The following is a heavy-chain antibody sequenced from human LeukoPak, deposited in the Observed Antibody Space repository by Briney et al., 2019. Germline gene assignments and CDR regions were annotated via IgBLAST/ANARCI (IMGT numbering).Heavy chain of an antibody. Sequence: GRSLRLSCTASGFTVSNNYMSWVRQAPGKGLEWVSISYSDSNTNYADSVKGRFTISRDTSRNTLSLQMNSLRAEDTAVYYCVRKNRDFNAAFDIWGQGTVVTVSA. CDR2: SYSDSNT. V-gene: IGHV3-53*01. J-gene: IGHJ3*02. CDR3: VRKNRDFNAAFDI. CDR1: GFTVSNNY. D-gene: IGHD1-14*01.